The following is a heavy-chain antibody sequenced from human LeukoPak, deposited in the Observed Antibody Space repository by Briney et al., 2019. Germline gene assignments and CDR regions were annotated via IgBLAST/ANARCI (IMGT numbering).Heavy chain of an antibody. J-gene: IGHJ4*02. CDR2: INHSGST. D-gene: IGHD3-10*01. CDR3: ARHGAYGSGSYLYDY. CDR1: GGSFSGYY. V-gene: IGHV4-34*01. Sequence: SETLSLTCAVYGGSFSGYYWSWIRQPPGKGLEWIGEINHSGSTNYNPSLKSRVTISVDTSKNQFSLKLSSVTAAHTAVYYCARHGAYGSGSYLYDYWGQGTLVTVSS.